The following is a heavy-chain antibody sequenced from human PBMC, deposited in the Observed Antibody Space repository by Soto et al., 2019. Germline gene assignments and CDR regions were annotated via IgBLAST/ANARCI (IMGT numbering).Heavy chain of an antibody. V-gene: IGHV5-10-1*01. Sequence: VESLKISCKGSGYSFTSDWISWLREMPVKGLEWIGRIDPSDSYTNYSPSFQGHVTISADKSISTAYLQWSSLKASDTATYYCARLHPVLLWFGELFSGMDVWGQGTTVTVSS. CDR2: IDPSDSYT. J-gene: IGHJ6*02. D-gene: IGHD3-10*01. CDR1: GYSFTSDW. CDR3: ARLHPVLLWFGELFSGMDV.